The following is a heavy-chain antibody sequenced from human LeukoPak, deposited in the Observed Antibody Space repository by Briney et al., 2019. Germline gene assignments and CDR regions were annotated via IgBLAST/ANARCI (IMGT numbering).Heavy chain of an antibody. CDR3: ARAVAGTDEIDS. CDR1: GFSFSTYD. D-gene: IGHD6-19*01. J-gene: IGHJ4*02. V-gene: IGHV3-13*01. Sequence: PGGSLRLSWAGSGFSFSTYDMLWVRQAPGKGLEWVSAIGSGGDTYYAGSVKGRFTISRESAKNSFYLQMNSLNAGDTAVYFCARAVAGTDEIDSWGQGTLVTVSS. CDR2: IGSGGDT.